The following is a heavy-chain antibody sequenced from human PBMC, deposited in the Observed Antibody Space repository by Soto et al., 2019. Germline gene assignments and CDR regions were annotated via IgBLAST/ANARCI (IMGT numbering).Heavy chain of an antibody. D-gene: IGHD6-19*01. V-gene: IGHV1-2*02. CDR2: INPNNGVT. CDR1: GYMFTGFY. J-gene: IGHJ4*02. CDR3: AAAAIPVAGRHPDF. Sequence: QVQLVQSGAEVKRPGASVKVSYKASGYMFTGFYLHWVRQAPGQGLEWMGWINPNNGVTTYAKNFQGRVTMTRDSSISTAYMELSSLRPDDTAVYFCAAAAIPVAGRHPDFWGQGTVVTVS.